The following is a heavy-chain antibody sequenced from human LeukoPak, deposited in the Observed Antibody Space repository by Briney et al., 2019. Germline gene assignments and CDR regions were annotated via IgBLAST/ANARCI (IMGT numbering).Heavy chain of an antibody. V-gene: IGHV1-8*01. CDR3: ARGWGIVVVPAAFGFDP. Sequence: ASVKVSCKASGYTFTSYDINWVRQATGQGLEWMGWMNPNSGNTGYAQKFQGRVTMTRNTSISTAYMELSSLRSEDTAVYYCARGWGIVVVPAAFGFDPWGQGTLVTVSS. J-gene: IGHJ5*02. D-gene: IGHD2-2*01. CDR1: GYTFTSYD. CDR2: MNPNSGNT.